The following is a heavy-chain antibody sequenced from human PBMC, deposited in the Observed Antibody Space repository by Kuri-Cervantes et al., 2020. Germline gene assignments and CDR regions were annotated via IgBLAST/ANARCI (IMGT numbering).Heavy chain of an antibody. J-gene: IGHJ3*02. V-gene: IGHV4-59*01. CDR2: IYYSGST. CDR1: GGSISSDY. D-gene: IGHD2-21*01. Sequence: SETLSLTCTVSGGSISSDYWSWSRQPPGKGLEWIGYIYYSGSTNYNPSLKSRVTISVDTSKNQFSLKLSSVTAADTAVYYCARGWRYWGRAFDIWGQGTMVTVSS. CDR3: ARGWRYWGRAFDI.